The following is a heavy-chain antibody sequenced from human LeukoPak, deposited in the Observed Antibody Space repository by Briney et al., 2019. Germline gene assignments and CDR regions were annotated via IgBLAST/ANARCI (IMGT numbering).Heavy chain of an antibody. Sequence: SETLSLTCTVSGGSISSSSYYWGWIRQPPGKGLEWIGSIYYSGSTYYNPSLKSRVTISVDTSKNQFSLKLSSVTAADTAVYYCARRVSYDSSGYGYWGQGTLVTVSS. CDR3: ARRVSYDSSGYGY. V-gene: IGHV4-39*01. D-gene: IGHD3-22*01. J-gene: IGHJ4*02. CDR2: IYYSGST. CDR1: GGSISSSSYY.